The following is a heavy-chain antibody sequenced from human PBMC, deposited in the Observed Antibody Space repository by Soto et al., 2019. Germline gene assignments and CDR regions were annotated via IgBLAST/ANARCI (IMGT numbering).Heavy chain of an antibody. J-gene: IGHJ4*02. Sequence: GGSLRLSCAASGFTLSDHYMSWIRQAPGKGLEWVSSISSSSSYIYYADSVKGRFTISRDNAKNSLYLQMNSLRAEDTAVYYCARDNSSWYAFYFDYWGQGTLVTVSS. CDR1: GFTLSDHY. D-gene: IGHD6-13*01. CDR2: ISSSSSYI. V-gene: IGHV3-11*06. CDR3: ARDNSSWYAFYFDY.